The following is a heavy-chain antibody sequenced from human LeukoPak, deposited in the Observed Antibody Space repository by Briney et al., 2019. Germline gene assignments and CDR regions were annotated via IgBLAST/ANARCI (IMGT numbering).Heavy chain of an antibody. CDR3: ARQPSYYDILTGYYLPFCFDY. V-gene: IGHV4-39*01. CDR2: IYYSGST. D-gene: IGHD3-9*01. J-gene: IGHJ4*02. CDR1: GGSISRSSYY. Sequence: SETLSLTCTVSGGSISRSSYYWGWIRQPPGKGLEWIGSIYYSGSTYYNPSLKSRVTISVDTSKNQFSLKLSSVTAADTAVYYCARQPSYYDILTGYYLPFCFDYWGQGTLVTVSS.